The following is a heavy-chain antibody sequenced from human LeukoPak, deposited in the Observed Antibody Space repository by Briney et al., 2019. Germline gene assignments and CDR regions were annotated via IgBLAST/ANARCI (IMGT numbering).Heavy chain of an antibody. CDR1: GGSISSYY. V-gene: IGHV4-59*08. CDR3: AGTAYYDILTGPIRHAFDI. D-gene: IGHD3-9*01. CDR2: IYYSGST. J-gene: IGHJ3*02. Sequence: SETLSLTCTVSGGSISSYYWSWIRQPPGKGLEWIGYIYYSGSTNYNPSLKSRVTISVDTSKNQFSLKLSFVTAADTAVYYCAGTAYYDILTGPIRHAFDIWGQGTLVTVSS.